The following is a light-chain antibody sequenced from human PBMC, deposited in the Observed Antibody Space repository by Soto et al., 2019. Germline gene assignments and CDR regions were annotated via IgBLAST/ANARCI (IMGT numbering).Light chain of an antibody. J-gene: IGLJ1*01. V-gene: IGLV2-23*01. Sequence: QSVLTQPASVSGSPGQSITISCSNVGTYGVVSWYQQHPGKVPKLMIYDGTQRPSAVSDRFSGSKSANTASLTISGLQAEDEADYYCSLDAGRNTYVFGTGTKLTVL. CDR2: DGT. CDR3: SLDAGRNTYV. CDR1: NVGTYGV.